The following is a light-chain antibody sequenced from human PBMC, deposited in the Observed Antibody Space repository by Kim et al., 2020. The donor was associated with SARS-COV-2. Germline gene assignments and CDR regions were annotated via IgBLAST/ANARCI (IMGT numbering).Light chain of an antibody. J-gene: IGLJ6*01. CDR1: SGHSSYI. CDR3: ETWDSNTHV. V-gene: IGLV4-60*03. Sequence: SVKLPCTLSSGHSSYIIAWHQQQPGKAPRYLMKLEGSGSYNKGSGVPDRFSGSSSGADRYLTISNLQSEDEADYYCETWDSNTHVFGSGTQLTVL. CDR2: LEGSGSY.